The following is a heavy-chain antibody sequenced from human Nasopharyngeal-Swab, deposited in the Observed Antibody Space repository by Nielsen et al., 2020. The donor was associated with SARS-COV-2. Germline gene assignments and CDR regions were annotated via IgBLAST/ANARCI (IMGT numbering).Heavy chain of an antibody. Sequence: RQAPGKGLGWVGEINHSGSTNYNPSLKSRVTISVDTSKNQFSLKLSSVTAADTAVYFCAREGPSIAARPGWFDAWGQGTLVTVSS. D-gene: IGHD6-6*01. CDR3: AREGPSIAARPGWFDA. J-gene: IGHJ5*02. CDR2: INHSGST. V-gene: IGHV4-34*01.